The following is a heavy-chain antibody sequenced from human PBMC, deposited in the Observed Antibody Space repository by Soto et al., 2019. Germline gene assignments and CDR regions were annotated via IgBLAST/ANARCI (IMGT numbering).Heavy chain of an antibody. V-gene: IGHV1-69*08. CDR2: IIPILGTG. CDR1: GGTLSSYT. Sequence: QVQLVQSGAEVKKPGSSVKVSCKASGGTLSSYTISWVRQAPGQGLEGMGRIIPILGTGNYAQEFQGRVTVTADKSASTAYMELSSLRSEDTAVYYCARNDWRGGPWNRGQGTLVTVYS. D-gene: IGHD3-9*01. CDR3: ARNDWRGGPWN. J-gene: IGHJ4*02.